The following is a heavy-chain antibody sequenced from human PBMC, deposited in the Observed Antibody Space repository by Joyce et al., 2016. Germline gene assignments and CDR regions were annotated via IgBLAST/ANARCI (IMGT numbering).Heavy chain of an antibody. CDR1: GFTFGHYA. CDR3: VPTGIAGAPLDLES. J-gene: IGHJ4*02. V-gene: IGHV3-9*01. Sequence: EVQLVESGGGLVQPGRSLRLSCAASGFTFGHYAMHWVRQAPGKGREWVSGISLNSGAIVYGDSVKGRFTISRDNAKNSLYLQMNTLRTEDTALYYCVPTGIAGAPLDLESWGQGTLVTVSS. CDR2: ISLNSGAI. D-gene: IGHD1-26*01.